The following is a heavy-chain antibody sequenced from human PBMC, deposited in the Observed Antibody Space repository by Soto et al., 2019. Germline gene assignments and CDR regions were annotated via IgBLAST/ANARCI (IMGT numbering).Heavy chain of an antibody. D-gene: IGHD3-3*01. CDR3: ARVNDFWSAMGY. CDR1: GFTFSSYS. J-gene: IGHJ4*02. CDR2: ISSSSSYI. Sequence: PGGSLRLSCAASGFTFSSYSMNWVRQAPGKGLEWVSSISSSSSYIYYADSVKGRFTISRDNAKNSLYLQMNSLRAEDTAVYYCARVNDFWSAMGYWGQGTLVTVSS. V-gene: IGHV3-21*01.